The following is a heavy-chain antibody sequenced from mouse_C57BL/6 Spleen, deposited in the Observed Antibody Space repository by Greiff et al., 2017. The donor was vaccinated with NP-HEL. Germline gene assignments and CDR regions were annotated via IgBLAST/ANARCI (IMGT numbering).Heavy chain of an antibody. Sequence: VQLQQPGAELVKPGASVKLSCKASGYTFTSYWMHWVKQRPGQGLEWIGMIHPNSGSTNYNEKFKSKATLTVDKSSSTAYMQLSSLTSEDSAVYYCAREAITTVVAHWYFDVWGTGTTVTVSS. V-gene: IGHV1-64*01. J-gene: IGHJ1*03. CDR2: IHPNSGST. CDR3: AREAITTVVAHWYFDV. D-gene: IGHD1-1*01. CDR1: GYTFTSYW.